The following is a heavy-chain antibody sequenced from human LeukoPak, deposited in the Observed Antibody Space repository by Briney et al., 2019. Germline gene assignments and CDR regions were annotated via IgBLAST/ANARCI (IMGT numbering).Heavy chain of an antibody. V-gene: IGHV3-23*01. CDR1: GFIFSNYA. CDR3: AKGNQRAYDAFDI. D-gene: IGHD1-14*01. CDR2: ISAGGGDT. J-gene: IGHJ3*02. Sequence: GGSLRLYCAASGFIFSNYAMSWVRQAPGKGLEWVSPISAGGGDTDYEDYVKGRFTISSDNSKNTLHLKMKSLRAEDMAVYYCAKGNQRAYDAFDIWGQGTMVTVSS.